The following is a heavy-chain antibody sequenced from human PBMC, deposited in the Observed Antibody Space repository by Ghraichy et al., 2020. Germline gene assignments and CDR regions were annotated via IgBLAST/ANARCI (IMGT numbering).Heavy chain of an antibody. D-gene: IGHD1-7*01. Sequence: SQTLSLTCAISGDSVSSNSATWNWVRQSPSRGLEWLGRTYYRSKWYNDYAVSVKGRITINPDTFKNQFSLQLNSVTPEDTAVYYCARGKALELTVWGQGTLVTVSS. J-gene: IGHJ4*02. CDR2: TYYRSKWYN. CDR3: ARGKALELTV. V-gene: IGHV6-1*01. CDR1: GDSVSSNSAT.